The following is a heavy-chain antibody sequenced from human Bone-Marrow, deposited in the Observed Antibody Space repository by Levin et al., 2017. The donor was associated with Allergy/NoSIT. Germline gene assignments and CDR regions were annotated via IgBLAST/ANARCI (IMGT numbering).Heavy chain of an antibody. J-gene: IGHJ6*02. CDR1: GYSFTGYW. Sequence: PGGSLRLSCKASGYSFTGYWIAWVRQMPGKGLEWMGIIYPGDSDTRYSPSFQGQVTISADRSISTAYLQWSSLRASDSATYYCARHGHCSGDACYGMDVWGQGTTVTVSS. CDR2: IYPGDSDT. CDR3: ARHGHCSGDACYGMDV. V-gene: IGHV5-51*01. D-gene: IGHD2-15*01.